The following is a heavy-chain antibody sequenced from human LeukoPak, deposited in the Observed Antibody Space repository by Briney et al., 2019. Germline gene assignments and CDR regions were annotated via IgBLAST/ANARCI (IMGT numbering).Heavy chain of an antibody. CDR2: IWYVVTTT. J-gene: IGHJ4*02. D-gene: IGHD3-10*01. V-gene: IGHV3-33*01. Sequence: PGRSLRLSCAAPGYTFENSGMHWVCQAPGKGVECVALIWYVVTTTFYAESVMGRLTISRDDAKDRVFLEMNRLRGEDTAIYLCVRGPQTPFYDSGDSSDFDYWGQGAPVTISS. CDR3: VRGPQTPFYDSGDSSDFDY. CDR1: GYTFENSG.